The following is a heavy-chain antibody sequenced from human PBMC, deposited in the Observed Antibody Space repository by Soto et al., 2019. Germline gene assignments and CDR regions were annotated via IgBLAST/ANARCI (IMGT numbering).Heavy chain of an antibody. CDR1: GGSITTNW. J-gene: IGHJ4*02. CDR3: ARHIAVPRTRGFDY. CDR2: IYPSGTT. D-gene: IGHD6-19*01. V-gene: IGHV4-4*02. Sequence: QVHLQESGPGLVKPSGTLSLTCAVSGGSITTNWWSWVRQPPGKGLEWIGEIYPSGTTNYNPSLRGRVTISGDKSNTHFSLNLNSVTAADSAIYYCARHIAVPRTRGFDYWGQGNLVTVSS.